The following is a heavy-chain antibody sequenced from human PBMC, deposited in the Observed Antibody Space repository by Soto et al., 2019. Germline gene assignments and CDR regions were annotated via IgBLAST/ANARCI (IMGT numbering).Heavy chain of an antibody. CDR2: VIPIFGTA. CDR3: AKLQGSGTYYDDDF. CDR1: GGPSNNFA. D-gene: IGHD3-10*01. Sequence: QVQLVQSGAEVRKPGSSVKVSCKASGGPSNNFAISWVRQAPGQGLEWMGGVIPIFGTANYAEKLQGRDKITADETRRTAYMELSSLRSEDTAVYYCAKLQGSGTYYDDDFWGQGTLVTVSS. J-gene: IGHJ4*02. V-gene: IGHV1-69*01.